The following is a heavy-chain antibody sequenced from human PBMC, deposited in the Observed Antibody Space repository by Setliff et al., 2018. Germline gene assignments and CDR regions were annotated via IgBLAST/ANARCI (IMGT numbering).Heavy chain of an antibody. V-gene: IGHV4-61*09. CDR1: GYSIRSDYY. CDR3: ARDQDFWSGYYRASHYMDV. CDR2: IYTSGST. J-gene: IGHJ6*03. Sequence: PSETLSLTCTVSGYSIRSDYYWSWIRQPAGKGLEWIGHIYTSGSTNYNPSLKSRVTISVDTSKNQFSLKLSSVTAADTAVYYCARDQDFWSGYYRASHYMDVWGKGTTVTVSS. D-gene: IGHD3-3*01.